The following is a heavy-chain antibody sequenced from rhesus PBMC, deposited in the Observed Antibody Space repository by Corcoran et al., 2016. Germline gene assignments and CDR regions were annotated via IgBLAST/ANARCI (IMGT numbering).Heavy chain of an antibody. CDR3: ARRSSNYDY. D-gene: IGHD6-43*01. CDR2: IYGSGSST. J-gene: IGHJ4*01. V-gene: IGHV4S11*01. Sequence: QVQLQESGPGLVKPLETLSLTCAVPGGSICSDYWSWIRQPPGKGLEWIGYIYGSGSSTNYNPSLKSRVTLSVDTSKNQFSLKLSSLTAADTAVYYCARRSSNYDYWGQGVLVTVSS. CDR1: GGSICSDY.